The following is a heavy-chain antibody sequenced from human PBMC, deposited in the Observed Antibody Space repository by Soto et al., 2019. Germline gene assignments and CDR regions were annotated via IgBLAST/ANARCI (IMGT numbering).Heavy chain of an antibody. D-gene: IGHD2-15*01. CDR1: GFSFSDYA. J-gene: IGHJ6*02. CDR2: ISYDGVHK. Sequence: QVQLVESGGGVVQPGRSLRLSCAASGFSFSDYAMHWVRQVPGKGLEWVAIISYDGVHKFYADSVKGRFTISRDNSKNTLSLQMNSLRVEDTAVYHCARDLGHWSGGISYSPNGLDVWGQGTTVTVSS. CDR3: ARDLGHWSGGISYSPNGLDV. V-gene: IGHV3-30-3*01.